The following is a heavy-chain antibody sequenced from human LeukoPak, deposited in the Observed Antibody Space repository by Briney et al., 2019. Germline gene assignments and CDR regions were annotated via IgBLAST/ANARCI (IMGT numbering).Heavy chain of an antibody. D-gene: IGHD2-21*02. CDR1: GGSISSYY. CDR3: AREYCGGDCYSGLYNWFDP. V-gene: IGHV4-4*07. J-gene: IGHJ5*02. Sequence: KPSETLSLTCTVSGGSISSYYWSWIRQPAGKGMEWIGRIYTSGSTNYNPSLKSRVTISVDKSKNQFSLKLSSVTAADTAVCYCAREYCGGDCYSGLYNWFDPWGQGTLVTVSS. CDR2: IYTSGST.